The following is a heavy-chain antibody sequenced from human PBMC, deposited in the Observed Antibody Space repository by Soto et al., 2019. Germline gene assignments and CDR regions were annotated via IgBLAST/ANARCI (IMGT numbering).Heavy chain of an antibody. CDR3: ARSPMKDYYDSSGYYYSWFDP. J-gene: IGHJ5*02. CDR1: GYSFTSYW. V-gene: IGHV5-10-1*01. D-gene: IGHD3-22*01. CDR2: IDPSDSYT. Sequence: GESLKISWXGSGYSFTSYWISWVRQMPGKGLEWMGRIDPSDSYTNYSPSFKGHVTISANKSISTAYLQWSSLKASDTAMYYCARSPMKDYYDSSGYYYSWFDPWGQGTLVTVSS.